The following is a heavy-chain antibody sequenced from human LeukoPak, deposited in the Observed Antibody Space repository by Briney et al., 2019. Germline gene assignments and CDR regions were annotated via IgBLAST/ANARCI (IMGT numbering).Heavy chain of an antibody. V-gene: IGHV2-5*01. CDR2: IYWNDDK. Sequence: SGPTLMHPTPTLTLTFTFSGFPLRTSGVGVGWIRQPPGKALEWLSLIYWNDDKRYSPSLKSRLTITNDTSKNQVVLTMTNMDPVDTATYYCAHTDLLTLNNWGQGTLVTVSS. CDR3: AHTDLLTLNN. CDR1: GFPLRTSGVG. J-gene: IGHJ4*02. D-gene: IGHD1-14*01.